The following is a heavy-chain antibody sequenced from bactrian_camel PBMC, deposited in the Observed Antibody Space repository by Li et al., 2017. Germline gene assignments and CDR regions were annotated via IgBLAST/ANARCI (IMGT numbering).Heavy chain of an antibody. CDR1: GLTFDDSV. CDR3: AADSSDCWYPKFSSRWYGY. D-gene: IGHD6*01. CDR2: IALDGSR. Sequence: HVQLVESGGGLVQPGGSLRLSCIVSGLTFDDSVKGWFRQAPGKEREMVARIALDGSRTYADSVKGRFTISKESAKNTLYLQMNSLTPEDTAMYYCAADSSDCWYPKFSSRWYGYWGQGTQVTVS. V-gene: IGHV3S61*01. J-gene: IGHJ4*01.